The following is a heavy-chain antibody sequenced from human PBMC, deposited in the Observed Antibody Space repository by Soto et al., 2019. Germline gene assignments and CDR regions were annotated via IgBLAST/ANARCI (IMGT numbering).Heavy chain of an antibody. D-gene: IGHD3-22*01. V-gene: IGHV3-23*01. CDR1: EIAYSSDR. Sequence: GGCLRQTSADSEIAYSSDRMSRVRQAPGKGLEWVSVISGSGGSTFHADSVKGRFTISRDNSKNTLYLQMNSLRAEDTAVYYCAKGGPYDSSGYYAFYYSAMDVWGQGTTVTVS. CDR2: ISGSGGST. J-gene: IGHJ6*02. CDR3: AKGGPYDSSGYYAFYYSAMDV.